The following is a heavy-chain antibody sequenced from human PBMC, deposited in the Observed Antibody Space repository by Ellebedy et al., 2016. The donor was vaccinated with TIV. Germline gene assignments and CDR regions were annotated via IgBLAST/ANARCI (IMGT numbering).Heavy chain of an antibody. Sequence: GGSLRLSCAASGFTFSSYSMNWVRQAPGKGLEWVSYISSSSSTIYYADSVKGRFTISRDNSKNTLYLQMNSLRAEDTAVYYCLMIVVVKGGKYYFDYWGQGTLVTVSS. V-gene: IGHV3-48*01. CDR1: GFTFSSYS. CDR2: ISSSSSTI. J-gene: IGHJ4*02. D-gene: IGHD3-22*01. CDR3: LMIVVVKGGKYYFDY.